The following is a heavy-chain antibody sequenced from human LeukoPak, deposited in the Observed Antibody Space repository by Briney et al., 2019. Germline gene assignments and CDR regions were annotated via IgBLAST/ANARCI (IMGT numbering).Heavy chain of an antibody. CDR2: IYYSGST. CDR3: ARSSYSSSDFDY. J-gene: IGHJ4*02. Sequence: SETLSLTCTVSGGSISSSSYYWGWIRQPPGKGLEWIGSIYYSGSTYSNPSLQSRVTISVDTSKNQFSLKLNSVTAADTAVYYCARSSYSSSDFDYWGQGTLVTVSS. V-gene: IGHV4-39*01. D-gene: IGHD6-6*01. CDR1: GGSISSSSYY.